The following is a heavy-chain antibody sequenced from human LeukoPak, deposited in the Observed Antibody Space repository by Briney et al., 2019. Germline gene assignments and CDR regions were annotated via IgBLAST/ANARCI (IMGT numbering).Heavy chain of an antibody. CDR2: ISSSGDTI. CDR1: KFTFGDYG. CDR3: VRDWGNDREFDS. V-gene: IGHV3-48*02. J-gene: IGHJ4*02. Sequence: GGSLRLSCIASKFTFGDYGMNWVRQAPGKGLEWVSFISSSGDTIYYTDSVKGRFTISRDNAKNSVNLQMSSLREEDTAVYYCVRDWGNDREFDSWGQGTLVTASS. D-gene: IGHD7-27*01.